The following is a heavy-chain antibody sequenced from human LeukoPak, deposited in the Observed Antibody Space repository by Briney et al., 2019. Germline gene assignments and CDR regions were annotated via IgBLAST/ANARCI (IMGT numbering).Heavy chain of an antibody. V-gene: IGHV4-59*08. Sequence: PSETLSLTCTVSGGSMSSYYWNWIRQPPGKGLEWIGYIYNSGSTNYNPYLKSRVTISVDTSKSQFSLKLSSVTAADTAVYYCARRQYYDSSGYWYYFDYWGQGTLVTVSS. CDR1: GGSMSSYY. CDR3: ARRQYYDSSGYWYYFDY. J-gene: IGHJ4*02. CDR2: IYNSGST. D-gene: IGHD3-22*01.